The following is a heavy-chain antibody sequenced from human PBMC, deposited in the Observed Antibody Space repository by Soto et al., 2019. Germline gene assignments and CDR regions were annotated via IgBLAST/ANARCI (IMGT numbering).Heavy chain of an antibody. Sequence: QVQLQQWGAGLLKPSETLSLTCAVYGGSFSGYYWSWIRQPPGKGLEWIGEINHSGSTIYNPSLESRATISVDTSKNQFSLKLSSVTAADTAVYYCARVQWFGMDGRYWGQGTLVTVSS. CDR2: INHSGST. CDR1: GGSFSGYY. V-gene: IGHV4-34*02. J-gene: IGHJ4*02. CDR3: ARVQWFGMDGRY. D-gene: IGHD3-10*01.